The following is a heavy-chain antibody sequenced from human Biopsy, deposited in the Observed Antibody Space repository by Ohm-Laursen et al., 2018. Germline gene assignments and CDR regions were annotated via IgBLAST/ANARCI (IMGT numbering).Heavy chain of an antibody. CDR3: ARHDRSGYWGLDY. V-gene: IGHV4-4*08. D-gene: IGHD3-22*01. Sequence: GTLSLTCSVSGGSLNNHYWSWIRQSPGKGLKWLAYIYSSGRTNYNPSLKSRIIVSVDTSKNQLSLKVTSVTATDTAMYYCARHDRSGYWGLDYWGQGALVTVSA. CDR1: GGSLNNHY. J-gene: IGHJ4*02. CDR2: IYSSGRT.